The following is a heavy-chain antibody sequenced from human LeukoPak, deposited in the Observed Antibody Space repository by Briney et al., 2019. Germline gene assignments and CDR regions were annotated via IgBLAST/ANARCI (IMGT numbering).Heavy chain of an antibody. V-gene: IGHV4-38-2*02. CDR1: GYSISSGYY. CDR2: IYHSGST. D-gene: IGHD6-13*01. J-gene: IGHJ4*02. Sequence: SETLFLTCTVSGYSISSGYYWGWIRPPPGKGLEWIGSIYHSGSTYYNPSLKSRVTVSVDTSKNQFSLKLSSVTAADTAVYYCARDQRTGIAAAAGYWGQGTLVTVSS. CDR3: ARDQRTGIAAAAGY.